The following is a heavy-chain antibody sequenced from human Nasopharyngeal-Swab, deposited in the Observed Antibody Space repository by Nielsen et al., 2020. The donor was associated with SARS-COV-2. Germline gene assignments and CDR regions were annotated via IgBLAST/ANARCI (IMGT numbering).Heavy chain of an antibody. CDR2: ISAYNGNT. CDR3: ARDWRTTGTTKGESQTLDY. CDR1: GYTFTSYG. J-gene: IGHJ4*02. Sequence: ASVKVSCKASGYTFTSYGISWVRQAPGQGLEWMGWISAYNGNTNYAQKLQGRVTITADESTSTAYMELSSLRSEDTAVYYCARDWRTTGTTKGESQTLDYWGQGTLVTVSS. D-gene: IGHD1-1*01. V-gene: IGHV1-18*01.